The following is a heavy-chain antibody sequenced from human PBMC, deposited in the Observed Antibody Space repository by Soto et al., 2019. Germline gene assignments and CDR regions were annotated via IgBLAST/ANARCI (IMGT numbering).Heavy chain of an antibody. J-gene: IGHJ6*02. Sequence: ASVKVSCKASGYTFTGYYMHWVRQAPGQGLEWMGWINPNSGGTNYAQKFQGRVTMTRDTSISTAYMELSRLRSDDTAVYYCARVLGYSYEYYYGMDVWGQGXTVTVSS. CDR2: INPNSGGT. CDR1: GYTFTGYY. V-gene: IGHV1-2*02. D-gene: IGHD5-18*01. CDR3: ARVLGYSYEYYYGMDV.